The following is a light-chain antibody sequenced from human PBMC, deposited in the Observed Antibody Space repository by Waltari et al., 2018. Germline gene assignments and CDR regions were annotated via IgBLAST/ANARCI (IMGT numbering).Light chain of an antibody. J-gene: IGKJ3*01. CDR2: AAS. V-gene: IGKV1-39*01. Sequence: DIQMTQSPSSLSASVGDRVTIPCRASQSISSYLNWYQQKPGKAPKLLLYAASSLQSGVPSRFSGSGSGTDFTLTISSLQPEDFATYYCQQSYSTPFTFGPGTKVDIK. CDR1: QSISSY. CDR3: QQSYSTPFT.